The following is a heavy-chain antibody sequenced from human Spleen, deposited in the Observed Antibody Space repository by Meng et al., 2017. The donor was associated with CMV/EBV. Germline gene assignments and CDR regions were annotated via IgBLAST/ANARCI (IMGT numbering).Heavy chain of an antibody. CDR1: GFIFTDVD. Sequence: GFIFTDVDMSWVRQAPGKGLEWISYISTNGNIKKYADSVKGRSTISRDNAKKSLFLEIDSLSAEDTAVYYCARESSGDYGDFGYFDYWGQGALVTVSS. CDR2: ISTNGNIK. D-gene: IGHD4-17*01. CDR3: ARESSGDYGDFGYFDY. J-gene: IGHJ4*02. V-gene: IGHV3-11*04.